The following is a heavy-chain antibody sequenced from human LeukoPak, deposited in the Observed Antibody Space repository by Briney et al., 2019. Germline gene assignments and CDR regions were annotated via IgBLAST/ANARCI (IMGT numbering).Heavy chain of an antibody. J-gene: IGHJ4*02. CDR1: GFTFSDHY. CDR2: ISSSSSYI. Sequence: GGSLRLSCAASGFTFSDHYMSWIRQAPGKGLEWLPYISSSSSYIYYADSVKGRFTISRDNAKKSLYLQMNSVRAEDTAVYYCTVSITGTTFDYWGQGTLVTVSS. D-gene: IGHD1-20*01. CDR3: TVSITGTTFDY. V-gene: IGHV3-11*01.